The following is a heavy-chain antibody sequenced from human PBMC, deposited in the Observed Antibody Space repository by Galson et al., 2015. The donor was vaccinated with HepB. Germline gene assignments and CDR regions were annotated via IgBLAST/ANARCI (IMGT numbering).Heavy chain of an antibody. CDR1: GYSFTSYW. CDR2: IYPGDSDT. J-gene: IGHJ3*02. Sequence: QSGAEVKKPGESLKISCNGSGYSFTSYWIGWVRQMPGKGLEWMGIIYPGDSDTRYSPSFQGQVTISADKSISTAYLQWSSLKASDTAMYYCARPAMVRGAVDAFDIWGQGTMVTVSS. V-gene: IGHV5-51*01. CDR3: ARPAMVRGAVDAFDI. D-gene: IGHD3-10*01.